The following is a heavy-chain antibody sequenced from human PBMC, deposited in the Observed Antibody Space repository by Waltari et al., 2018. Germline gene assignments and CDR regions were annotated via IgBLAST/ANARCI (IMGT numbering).Heavy chain of an antibody. D-gene: IGHD1-7*01. CDR2: ISGSGGST. CDR3: AKAKTGTTYAFDI. V-gene: IGHV3-23*01. CDR1: GFTFSSYA. Sequence: EVQLLESGGGLVQPGGSLRLSCAASGFTFSSYAMSWVRQAPGKGLEWVSAISGSGGSTYYADSVQGRFTISRDNSKNTLYLQMNSLRAEDTAVYYCAKAKTGTTYAFDIWGQGTMVTVSS. J-gene: IGHJ3*02.